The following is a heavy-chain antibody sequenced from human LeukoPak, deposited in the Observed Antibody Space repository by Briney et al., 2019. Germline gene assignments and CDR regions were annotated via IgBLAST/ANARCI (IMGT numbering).Heavy chain of an antibody. D-gene: IGHD2-15*01. CDR1: GFTFSSYA. CDR2: ISGSGGST. Sequence: GGSLRLSCAASGFTFSSYAMSWVRQAPGKGLEWVSAISGSGGSTYYADSVKGRFTISRDNAKNSLYLQMNSLRAEDTAVYYCARDIVVGPEYYYGMDVWGQGTTVTVSS. J-gene: IGHJ6*02. CDR3: ARDIVVGPEYYYGMDV. V-gene: IGHV3-23*01.